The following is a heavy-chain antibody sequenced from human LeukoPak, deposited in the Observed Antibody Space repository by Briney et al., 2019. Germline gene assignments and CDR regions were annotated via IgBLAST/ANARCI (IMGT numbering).Heavy chain of an antibody. Sequence: SGGSLRLSCAASGFTFSSYAMHWVRQAPGKGLEYVSAISSNGGSTYYANSVKGRFTISRDSSKNTLYLQMGSLRAEDMAVYYCARATHQAGGGIEYFDYWGQGTLVTVSS. CDR1: GFTFSSYA. CDR2: ISSNGGST. CDR3: ARATHQAGGGIEYFDY. D-gene: IGHD1-26*01. V-gene: IGHV3-64*01. J-gene: IGHJ4*02.